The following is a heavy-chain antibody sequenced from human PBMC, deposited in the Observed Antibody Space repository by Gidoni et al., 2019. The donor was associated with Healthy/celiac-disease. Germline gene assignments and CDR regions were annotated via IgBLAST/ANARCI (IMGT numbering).Heavy chain of an antibody. CDR3: ARGFGVVIPRNYFDY. CDR1: VFTFSSHY. D-gene: IGHD3-3*01. J-gene: IGHJ4*02. CDR2: TRNKANSYTT. V-gene: IGHV3-72*01. Sequence: SCAASVFTFSSHYMDWVRQAPGKGLEWVGRTRNKANSYTTEYAASGKGRFTISRDDSKNSLYLQMNSLKTEDTAVYYCARGFGVVIPRNYFDYWGQGTLVTVSS.